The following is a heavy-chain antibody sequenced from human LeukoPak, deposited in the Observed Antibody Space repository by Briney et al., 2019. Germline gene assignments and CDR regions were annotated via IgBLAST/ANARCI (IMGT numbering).Heavy chain of an antibody. J-gene: IGHJ4*02. CDR1: GGSISSYY. CDR2: IYYSGST. Sequence: SETLSLTCTVSGGSISSYYWSWIRQPPGKGLEWIGYIYYSGSTNYNPSLKSRVTISVGTSKNQFSLKLSSVTAADTAVYYCARMIRGVITFDYWGQGTLVTVSS. V-gene: IGHV4-59*01. CDR3: ARMIRGVITFDY. D-gene: IGHD3-10*01.